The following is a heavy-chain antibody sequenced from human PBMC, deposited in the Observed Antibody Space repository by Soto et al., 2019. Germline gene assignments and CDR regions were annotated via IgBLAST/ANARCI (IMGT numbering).Heavy chain of an antibody. CDR3: ARDQRGYSSVS. CDR1: GYTFTSYG. D-gene: IGHD5-12*01. CDR2: ISAYNGNT. Sequence: QVQLVQSGAEVKKPGASVKVSCKASGYTFTSYGISWVRQAPGQGLEWMGWISAYNGNTNYAQKLQGRVTMTTDTSTSPAYMELRSLTADDTAVYYCARDQRGYSSVSWGQGTLVTVSS. V-gene: IGHV1-18*01. J-gene: IGHJ5*02.